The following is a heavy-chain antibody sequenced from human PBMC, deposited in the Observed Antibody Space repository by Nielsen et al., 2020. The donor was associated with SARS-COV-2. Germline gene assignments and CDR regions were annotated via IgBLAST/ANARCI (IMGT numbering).Heavy chain of an antibody. CDR1: GYTFTGYY. Sequence: ASVKVSCKASGYTFTGYYMHWVRQAPGQGLEWMGWINPNSGGTNYSQKFQGRVTITRDTSASTAYMELSSLRSEDTAVYYCARDVISRYFDWLDAFDIWGQGTMVTVSS. D-gene: IGHD3-9*01. V-gene: IGHV1-2*02. CDR2: INPNSGGT. J-gene: IGHJ3*02. CDR3: ARDVISRYFDWLDAFDI.